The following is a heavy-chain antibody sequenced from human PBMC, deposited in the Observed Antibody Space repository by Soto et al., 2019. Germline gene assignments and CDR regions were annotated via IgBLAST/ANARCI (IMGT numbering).Heavy chain of an antibody. D-gene: IGHD3-22*01. V-gene: IGHV1-3*01. CDR3: AKDTYYYSSSGYYVFDS. CDR2: INAGNGNT. CDR1: GYTFTSYA. J-gene: IGHJ4*02. Sequence: ASVKVSCKASGYTFTSYAMNWVRQAPGQRLEWMGWINAGNGNTKYSQKFQGRVTITRDTSASTAYMELNSLRAEDTAVYYCAKDTYYYSSSGYYVFDSWGQGTLVTVSS.